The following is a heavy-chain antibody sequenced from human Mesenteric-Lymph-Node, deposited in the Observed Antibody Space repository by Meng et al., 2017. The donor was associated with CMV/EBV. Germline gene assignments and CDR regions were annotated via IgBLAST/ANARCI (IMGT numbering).Heavy chain of an antibody. CDR3: ARDKGCSSTSCYPLGDYYYYYGMDV. Sequence: GGSLRLSCAASGFTFDDYGMSWVRQAPGKGLEWVSGINWNGGSTGYADSVKGRFTISRDNAKNSLYLQMNSLRAEDTAVYYCARDKGCSSTSCYPLGDYYYYYGMDVWGQGTTVTVSS. J-gene: IGHJ6*02. CDR1: GFTFDDYG. D-gene: IGHD2-2*01. V-gene: IGHV3-20*04. CDR2: INWNGGST.